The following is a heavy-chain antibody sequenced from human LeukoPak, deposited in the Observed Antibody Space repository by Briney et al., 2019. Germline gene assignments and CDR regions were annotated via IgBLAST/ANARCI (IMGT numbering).Heavy chain of an antibody. CDR1: GFTFSSYG. CDR3: AKPLKTVDAFDI. CDR2: ISYDGSNK. D-gene: IGHD3-9*01. J-gene: IGHJ3*02. V-gene: IGHV3-30*18. Sequence: GGSLRLSCAASGFTFSSYGMHWVRQAPGKGLKWVAVISYDGSNKYYADSVKGRFTISRDNSKNTLYLQMNSLRAEDTAVYYCAKPLKTVDAFDIWGQGTMVTVSS.